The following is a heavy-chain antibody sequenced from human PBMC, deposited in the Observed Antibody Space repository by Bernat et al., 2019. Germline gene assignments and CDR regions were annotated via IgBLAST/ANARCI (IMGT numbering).Heavy chain of an antibody. J-gene: IGHJ3*02. CDR1: GFTFSSYG. Sequence: VQLVESGGGVVQPGRSLRLSCAASGFTFSSYGMHWVRQAPGKGLEWVAVIWYDGSNKYYADSVKGRFTISRDNSKNTLYLQMNSLRAEDTAVYYCAREAGPGRAFDIWGQGTMVTVSS. CDR3: AREAGPGRAFDI. CDR2: IWYDGSNK. V-gene: IGHV3-33*01. D-gene: IGHD6-13*01.